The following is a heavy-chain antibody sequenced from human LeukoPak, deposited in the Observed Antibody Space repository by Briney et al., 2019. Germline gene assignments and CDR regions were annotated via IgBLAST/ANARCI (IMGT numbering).Heavy chain of an antibody. V-gene: IGHV3-33*01. J-gene: IGHJ4*02. D-gene: IGHD1-26*01. CDR3: ARDRGWEVLPSYFDY. CDR1: GFTLSIYG. CDR2: IWYDGSNK. Sequence: GRSLRLSCAASGFTLSIYGMHWVRQVPGKGLEWVAVIWYDGSNKYYADSVKGRFTISRDNSKNTLYLQMNSLRAEDTAVYFCARDRGWEVLPSYFDYWGQGTLVTVSS.